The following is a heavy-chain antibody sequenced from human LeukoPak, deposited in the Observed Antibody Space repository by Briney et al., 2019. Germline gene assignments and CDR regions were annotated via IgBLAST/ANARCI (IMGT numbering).Heavy chain of an antibody. V-gene: IGHV3-23*01. CDR1: GFTFSTFA. Sequence: HSGGSLRLSCAASGFTFSTFAMSWVRHAPGKGLEWVSALSGSGDITSYANSVGGRFTISRDNSRNTVFLQMSSLRVEDTAVYYCARDWQRHEPEGSGSYEDYWGQGTLVTVSS. CDR2: LSGSGDIT. CDR3: ARDWQRHEPEGSGSYEDY. D-gene: IGHD3-10*01. J-gene: IGHJ4*02.